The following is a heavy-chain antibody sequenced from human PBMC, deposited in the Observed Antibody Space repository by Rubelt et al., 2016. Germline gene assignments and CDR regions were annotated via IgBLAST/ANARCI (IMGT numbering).Heavy chain of an antibody. J-gene: IGHJ4*02. D-gene: IGHD3-3*01. CDR3: ARLRRSGYGDIVFDY. CDR1: GAPIGGYY. V-gene: IGHV4-59*01. CDR2: VFYVGST. Sequence: QVQLQESGPGLVKPSETLSLTCTVSGAPIGGYYWTWIRQPPGKGLEWIGYVFYVGSTKYNSSLKIRVTLSVDTSTNRFTLKLNSITAAETSVDYCARLRRSGYGDIVFDYWGRGSLVTVSS.